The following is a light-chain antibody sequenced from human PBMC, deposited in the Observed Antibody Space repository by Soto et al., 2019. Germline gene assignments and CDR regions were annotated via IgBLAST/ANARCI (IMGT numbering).Light chain of an antibody. CDR3: CSYSGSRTPLI. CDR1: SSDVGSYNL. CDR2: EVS. J-gene: IGLJ1*01. Sequence: QSALTQAASVSGSPGQSITISCTGTSSDVGSYNLVSWYQQHPGKAPKLMIYEVSKRPSGLSTRFSGSKSGNTASLTISGLQAEDDADYYCCSYSGSRTPLIFGTGTKLTVL. V-gene: IGLV2-23*02.